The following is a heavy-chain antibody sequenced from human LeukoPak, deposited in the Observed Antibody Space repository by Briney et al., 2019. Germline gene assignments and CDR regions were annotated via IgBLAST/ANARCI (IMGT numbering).Heavy chain of an antibody. CDR1: AFTFSSYG. D-gene: IGHD5-18*01. Sequence: GGSLRLSGAASAFTFSSYGMHWVRQAPGKGLEWVAVISYDGSNKYSADSVKGRFTISRDNSQNTLYLQLHRLRGEDTAVYYCAKGLQLWAPIDYWGQGTLVTVSS. V-gene: IGHV3-30*18. CDR2: ISYDGSNK. J-gene: IGHJ4*02. CDR3: AKGLQLWAPIDY.